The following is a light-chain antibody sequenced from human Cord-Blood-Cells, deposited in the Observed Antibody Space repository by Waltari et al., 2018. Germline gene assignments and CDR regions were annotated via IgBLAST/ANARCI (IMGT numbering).Light chain of an antibody. CDR3: GSYTSSSTWV. CDR2: DVS. V-gene: IGLV2-14*03. CDR1: SSAVGGYNY. J-gene: IGLJ3*02. Sequence: QSALTQPASVSGSPGQSLTISCTGTSSAVGGYNYVSWYQQHPGKAPKLMIYDVSNRPSGVSNRFSGSKSGNTASLTISGLQAEDEADYYCGSYTSSSTWVFGGGTKLTVL.